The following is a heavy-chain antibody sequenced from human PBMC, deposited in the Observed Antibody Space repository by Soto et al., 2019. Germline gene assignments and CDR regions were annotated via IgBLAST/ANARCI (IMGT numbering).Heavy chain of an antibody. CDR2: IDASSTHI. CDR1: GFSFSTYN. Sequence: PGGSLRLSCAASGFSFSTYNMNWVRQAPGKGLEWVSSIDASSTHIYYADSVKGRFTISRDNGKSSLYLQMDSLRAEDTALYYCVRQQYDFLVEPWGQGTLVTVSA. V-gene: IGHV3-21*01. D-gene: IGHD2-15*01. CDR3: VRQQYDFLVEP. J-gene: IGHJ5*02.